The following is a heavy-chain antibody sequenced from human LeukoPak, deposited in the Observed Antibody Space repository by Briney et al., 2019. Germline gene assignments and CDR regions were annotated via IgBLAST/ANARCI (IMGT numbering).Heavy chain of an antibody. CDR1: GYSFTSYW. V-gene: IGHV5-51*01. J-gene: IGHJ4*02. CDR2: IYPGDSDT. Sequence: GESLKISCKGSGYSFTSYWIGWVRQMPGKGLEWMGIIYPGDSDTRYSPSFQGQVTVSADKSISTAYLQWSSLKASDTAMYYCASGQQDYYDSSGTFDYWGQGTLVTVSS. CDR3: ASGQQDYYDSSGTFDY. D-gene: IGHD3-22*01.